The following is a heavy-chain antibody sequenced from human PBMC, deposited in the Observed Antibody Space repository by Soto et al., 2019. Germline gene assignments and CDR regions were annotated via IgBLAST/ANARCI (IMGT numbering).Heavy chain of an antibody. CDR1: GGSVSSGSYY. CDR2: IYYSGST. Sequence: PSETLSLTCTVSGGSVSSGSYYWSWIRQPPGKGLEWIGYIYYSGSTNYNPSLKSRVTISVDTSKNQLSLKLSSVTAADTAVYYCARALGYCSSTSCYTEAFDIWGQGTMVTVSS. V-gene: IGHV4-61*01. J-gene: IGHJ3*02. CDR3: ARALGYCSSTSCYTEAFDI. D-gene: IGHD2-2*02.